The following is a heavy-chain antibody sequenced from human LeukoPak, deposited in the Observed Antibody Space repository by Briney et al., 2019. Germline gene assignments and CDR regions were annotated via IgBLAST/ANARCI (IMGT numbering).Heavy chain of an antibody. D-gene: IGHD6-13*01. J-gene: IGHJ4*01. CDR3: VSSTGQQFIPYDY. CDR2: IYGDNAA. CDR1: AINVTTNY. Sequence: PGGSLRLSCAAAAINVTTNYMTWIRQAPGKGLEWVSLIYGDNAAYYAESVRGRFIISRDSLKNTLFLQMNSLSAEDTAVYYWVSSTGQQFIPYDYWGHGTHVTVSS. V-gene: IGHV3-66*02.